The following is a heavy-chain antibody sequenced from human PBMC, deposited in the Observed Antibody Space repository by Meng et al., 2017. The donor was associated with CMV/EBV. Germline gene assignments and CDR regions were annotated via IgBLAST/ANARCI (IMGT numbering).Heavy chain of an antibody. Sequence: GESLKISCAPSGFSFSTYTMHWVRQAPGKGLEWVSSISSSRSYIYYADSVKGRFTISRDNAKNSLYLQMNSLRAEDTAVYYCARDSVVVPAAPDYYGMDVWGQGTTVTVSS. CDR3: ARDSVVVPAAPDYYGMDV. D-gene: IGHD2-2*01. V-gene: IGHV3-21*04. CDR1: GFSFSTYT. CDR2: ISSSRSYI. J-gene: IGHJ6*02.